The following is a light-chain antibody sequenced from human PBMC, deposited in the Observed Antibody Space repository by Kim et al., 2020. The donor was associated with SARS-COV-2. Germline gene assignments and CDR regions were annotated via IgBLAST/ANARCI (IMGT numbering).Light chain of an antibody. CDR2: NNN. Sequence: ELTQPPSASGTPGQRVTISCSGSNSNIGSNTVNWYQQLPGTAPKLLIYNNNQRPPGVPDRFSGSKSGTSASLAISGLQSEDEADCYCATWDDSLNGVVFGGGTQLTVL. CDR3: ATWDDSLNGVV. V-gene: IGLV1-44*01. CDR1: NSNIGSNT. J-gene: IGLJ2*01.